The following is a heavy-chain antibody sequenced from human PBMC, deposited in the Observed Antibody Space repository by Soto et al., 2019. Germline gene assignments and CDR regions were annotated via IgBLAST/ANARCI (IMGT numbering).Heavy chain of an antibody. CDR2: ISGSGGST. J-gene: IGHJ5*02. D-gene: IGHD2-2*01. CDR1: GFTFSSYA. CDR3: AKDLGYCSSTSCYVTGWFDP. Sequence: EVQLLESGGGLVQPGGSLRLSCAASGFTFSSYAMSWVRQAPGKGLEWVSAISGSGGSTYYADSVKGRFTISRDNSKNTLYLQMNGLRAEDTAVYYCAKDLGYCSSTSCYVTGWFDPWGQGTLVTVSS. V-gene: IGHV3-23*01.